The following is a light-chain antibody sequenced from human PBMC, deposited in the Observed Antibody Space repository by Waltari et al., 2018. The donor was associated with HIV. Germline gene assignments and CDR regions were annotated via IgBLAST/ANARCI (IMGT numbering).Light chain of an antibody. CDR2: YDD. CDR3: AAWDDYLNGYV. CDR1: SSNIGNNA. V-gene: IGLV1-36*01. Sequence: QSVLTQPPSVSEAPRQRVTISCSGSSSNIGNNAVNWYQQVPGKAPKLLIYYDDLWSSGVSDRFSGSKSGTSASLAIRGLQSEDEAEYYCAAWDDYLNGYVFGSGTKVTVL. J-gene: IGLJ1*01.